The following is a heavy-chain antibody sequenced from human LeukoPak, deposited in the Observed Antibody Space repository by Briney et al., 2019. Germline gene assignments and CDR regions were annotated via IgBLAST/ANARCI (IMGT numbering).Heavy chain of an antibody. Sequence: PSETLSLTCTVSGGSISRSSYYWGWIRQPPGKGLEWIGNIYYSGSTYYNPSLKSRVTISVDTSKNQFSLKLSSVTAADTAVYYCARHSVRNWFDPWGQGTLVTVSS. CDR1: GGSISRSSYY. V-gene: IGHV4-39*01. J-gene: IGHJ5*02. CDR2: IYYSGST. D-gene: IGHD2-2*01. CDR3: ARHSVRNWFDP.